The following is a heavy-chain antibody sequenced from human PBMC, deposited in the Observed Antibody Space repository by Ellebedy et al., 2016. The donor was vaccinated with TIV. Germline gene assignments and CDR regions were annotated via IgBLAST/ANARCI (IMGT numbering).Heavy chain of an antibody. CDR2: ISGSGGNT. CDR1: GLTFSSHA. D-gene: IGHD4-23*01. V-gene: IGHV3-23*01. Sequence: GESLKISCAASGLTFSSHAMSWVRQAPGKGLEWVSSISGSGGNTYYADSVKGRFTISRDNSKDTRYLQVNSLRAEDTAVYYCARDPVGVGPAFEIWGQGTMVTVSS. J-gene: IGHJ3*02. CDR3: ARDPVGVGPAFEI.